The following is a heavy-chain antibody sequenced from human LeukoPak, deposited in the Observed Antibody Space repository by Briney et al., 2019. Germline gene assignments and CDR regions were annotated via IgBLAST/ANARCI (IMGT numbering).Heavy chain of an antibody. D-gene: IGHD3-22*01. J-gene: IGHJ4*02. V-gene: IGHV3-23*01. CDR2: ISGSGGST. Sequence: GGSLRLSCVASGFTFSSYAMSWVRQAPGKGLEWVSAISGSGGSTYYADSVKGRFTISRDNSKNTLYLQMNSLRAEDTAVYYCAKGRNPYDSSGYFDYWGQGTLVTVSS. CDR3: AKGRNPYDSSGYFDY. CDR1: GFTFSSYA.